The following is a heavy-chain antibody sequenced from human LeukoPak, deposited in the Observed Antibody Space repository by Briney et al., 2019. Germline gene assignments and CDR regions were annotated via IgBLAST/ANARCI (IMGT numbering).Heavy chain of an antibody. CDR3: ARVWERGYSYGYGNFFYYYYYGMDV. Sequence: PGGSLRLSCAASGFTFSSYWMSWVRQAPGKGLEWVANIKQDGSEKYYVDSVKGRFTISRDNAKNTLYLQMNSLRAEDTAVYYCARVWERGYSYGYGNFFYYYYYGMDVWGQGTTVTVSS. CDR1: GFTFSSYW. J-gene: IGHJ6*02. CDR2: IKQDGSEK. D-gene: IGHD5-18*01. V-gene: IGHV3-7*01.